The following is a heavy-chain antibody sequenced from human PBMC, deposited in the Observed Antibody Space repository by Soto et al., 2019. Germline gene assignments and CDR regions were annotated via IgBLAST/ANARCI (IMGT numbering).Heavy chain of an antibody. Sequence: QTLSLTCAISGDSVSSNSAAWNWIRQSPSRGLEWLGRTYYRSKWYNDYAVSVKSRITINPDTSKNQFSLQLNSVTPEDTAVYYCARASRAAMVTSAWFDPWGQGTLVTVSS. CDR2: TYYRSKWYN. D-gene: IGHD5-18*01. CDR1: GDSVSSNSAA. V-gene: IGHV6-1*01. CDR3: ARASRAAMVTSAWFDP. J-gene: IGHJ5*02.